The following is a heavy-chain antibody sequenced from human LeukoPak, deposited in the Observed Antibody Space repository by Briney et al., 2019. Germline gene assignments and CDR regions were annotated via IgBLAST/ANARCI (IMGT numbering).Heavy chain of an antibody. V-gene: IGHV1-18*01. J-gene: IGHJ4*02. CDR1: GYTFTTYN. Sequence: GASVKVSCKASGYTFTTYNINWVRQAPGQGLEWMGWISGYNGNTNYAQKLQGRVTMTTDTSTSTAYMELRSLKSDDTAVYYCAREDYDSSGYYNYWGQGTLVTVSS. CDR2: ISGYNGNT. CDR3: AREDYDSSGYYNY. D-gene: IGHD3-22*01.